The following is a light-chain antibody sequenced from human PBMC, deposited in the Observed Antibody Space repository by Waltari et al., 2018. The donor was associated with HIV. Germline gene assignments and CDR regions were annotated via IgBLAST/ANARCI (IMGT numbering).Light chain of an antibody. CDR2: VNS. CDR3: QSYDSSLGGRV. CDR1: SSNIGAGYD. J-gene: IGLJ3*02. Sequence: QSELTQPPSVSAAPGQRVTISCTGSSSNIGAGYDVHWYQQLPGTAPKLLIYVNSKRPSGVPDRISGSKSGTSASLAITGLQAEDETDYYCQSYDSSLGGRVFGGGTKLTVL. V-gene: IGLV1-40*01.